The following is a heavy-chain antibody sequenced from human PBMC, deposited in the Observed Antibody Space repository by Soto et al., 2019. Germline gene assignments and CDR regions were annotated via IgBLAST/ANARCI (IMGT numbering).Heavy chain of an antibody. CDR1: GFTFSSYS. CDR2: ISSSSTI. V-gene: IGHV3-48*01. Sequence: GGSLRLSCAASGFTFSSYSMNWVRQAPGKGLEWVSYISSSSTIYYADSVKGRFTISRDNAKNSLYLQMNSLRAEDTAVYYCARDRLYDFWSGPKEFDYWGQGTLVTVSS. CDR3: ARDRLYDFWSGPKEFDY. J-gene: IGHJ4*02. D-gene: IGHD3-3*01.